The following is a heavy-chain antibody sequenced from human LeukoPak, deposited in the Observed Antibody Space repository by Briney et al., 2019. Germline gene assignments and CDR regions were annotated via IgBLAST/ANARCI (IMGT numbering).Heavy chain of an antibody. Sequence: GSLRLSCAASGFTFSSYDMHWIRQATGKGLEWVSAIGTAGDTYYPGSVKGRFTISRENAENSLYLQMNSLRAGDTAVYYCARAAKGYCSGGSCYYYGMDVWGQGTTVTVSS. CDR1: GFTFSSYD. V-gene: IGHV3-13*01. CDR3: ARAAKGYCSGGSCYYYGMDV. CDR2: IGTAGDT. J-gene: IGHJ6*02. D-gene: IGHD2-15*01.